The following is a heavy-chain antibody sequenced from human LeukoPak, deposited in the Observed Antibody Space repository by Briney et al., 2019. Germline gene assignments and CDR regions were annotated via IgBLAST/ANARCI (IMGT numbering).Heavy chain of an antibody. CDR2: IYTSGST. Sequence: SETLSLTCTVSGNSFGDYYWSWIRQPAGKGLEWIGRIYTSGSTTYNPSLKSRVTMSVDTSKSQFSLRLSSVTAADTAVYYCARGLNNRKSGRRFDVFEIWGQGTMVTVSS. J-gene: IGHJ3*02. CDR3: ARGLNNRKSGRRFDVFEI. D-gene: IGHD3-3*01. CDR1: GNSFGDYY. V-gene: IGHV4-4*07.